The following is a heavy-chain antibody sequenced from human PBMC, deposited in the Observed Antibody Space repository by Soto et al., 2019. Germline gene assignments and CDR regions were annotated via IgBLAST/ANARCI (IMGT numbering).Heavy chain of an antibody. J-gene: IGHJ4*02. V-gene: IGHV3-74*01. CDR3: ARVGYYPRDYFDY. CDR1: GFTFSSYW. Sequence: PGGSLRLSCAASGFTFSSYWMHWVRQAPGKGLVWVSRINSDGSSTSYADSVKGRFTISRDNAKNTLYLQMNSLRAEDTAVYYCARVGYYPRDYFDYWGQGTLVTVSS. CDR2: INSDGSST. D-gene: IGHD3-22*01.